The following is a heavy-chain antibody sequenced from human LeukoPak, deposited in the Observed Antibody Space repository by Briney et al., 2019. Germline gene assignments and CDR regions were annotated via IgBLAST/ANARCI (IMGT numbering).Heavy chain of an antibody. J-gene: IGHJ4*02. CDR3: AREGYSTGWYFFDT. CDR1: GFTLNSYW. Sequence: PGRSLRLSCEAYGFTLNSYWMGWVRQAPGEWPVWVSLIRVDVRSTAYADSGKGRLTISRDNARNTLYLGMNSLRADDTAVYYCAREGYSTGWYFFDTWGRGNRVTASS. V-gene: IGHV3-74*03. CDR2: IRVDVRST. D-gene: IGHD6-13*01.